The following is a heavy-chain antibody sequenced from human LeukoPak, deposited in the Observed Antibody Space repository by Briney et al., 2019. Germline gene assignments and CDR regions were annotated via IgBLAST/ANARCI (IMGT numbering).Heavy chain of an antibody. J-gene: IGHJ4*02. CDR3: ANSWWD. Sequence: GGSLRLSCAASGFTFDDYAMHWVRQAPGKGLEWVSLISGDGGSTYYADSVKGRFTISRDNSKNSLYLQMISLRTEDTALYYCANSWWDWGQGTLVTVSS. V-gene: IGHV3-43*02. CDR1: GFTFDDYA. D-gene: IGHD2-15*01. CDR2: ISGDGGST.